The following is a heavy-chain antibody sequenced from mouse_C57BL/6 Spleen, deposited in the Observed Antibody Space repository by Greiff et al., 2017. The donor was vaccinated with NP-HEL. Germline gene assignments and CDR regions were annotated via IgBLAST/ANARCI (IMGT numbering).Heavy chain of an antibody. CDR1: GYTFTDYY. V-gene: IGHV1-26*01. CDR2: INPNNGGT. Sequence: EVMLVESGPELVKPGASVKISCKASGYTFTDYYMNWVKQSHGKSLEWIGDINPNNGGTSYNQKFKGKATLTVDKSSSTAYMELRSLTSEDSAVYYCAGYYFYAMDYWGQGTSVTVSS. J-gene: IGHJ4*01. D-gene: IGHD2-3*01. CDR3: AGYYFYAMDY.